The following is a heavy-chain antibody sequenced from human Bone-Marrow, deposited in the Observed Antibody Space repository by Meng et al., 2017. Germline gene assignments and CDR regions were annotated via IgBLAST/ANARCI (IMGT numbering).Heavy chain of an antibody. CDR2: IWCDGSNK. J-gene: IGHJ1*01. V-gene: IGHV3-33*08. CDR3: ARGVSSRWGEYFQH. CDR1: GFTFSSYG. D-gene: IGHD6-13*01. Sequence: GESLKISCAASGFTFSSYGMHWVRQAPGKGLEWVAVIWCDGSNKYYADSVKGRFTISRDNSKNTLYLQMNSLRAEDTAVYYCARGVSSRWGEYFQHWGQGTLVTVSS.